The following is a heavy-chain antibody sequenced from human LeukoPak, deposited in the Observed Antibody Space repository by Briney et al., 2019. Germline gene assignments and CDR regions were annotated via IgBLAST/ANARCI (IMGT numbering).Heavy chain of an antibody. Sequence: SRYWLNWVRQAPGKGLEWIGSIYYSGNTYYTPSLKCRVTISVDTSKNHFSVKLSSVTAADTAMYYCARQNRGSTMVRGVMDLWGQGTLVTVSS. CDR2: IYYSGNT. D-gene: IGHD3-10*01. J-gene: IGHJ5*02. CDR1: SRYW. V-gene: IGHV4-39*01. CDR3: ARQNRGSTMVRGVMDL.